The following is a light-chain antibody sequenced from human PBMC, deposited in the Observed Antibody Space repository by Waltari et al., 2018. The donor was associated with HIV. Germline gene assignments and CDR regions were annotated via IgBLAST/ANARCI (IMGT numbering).Light chain of an antibody. CDR3: QQYGRSPLT. CDR2: GAS. V-gene: IGKV3-20*01. J-gene: IGKJ4*01. CDR1: QSIRSIF. Sequence: DTVLPQSPGTRSLSPGEGATLPCRASQSIRSIFYASYQQKPGQAPRLLIYGASNRATGISDRFTGSGSGTDFTLTISRLEPEESAVYYCQQYGRSPLTFGGGTKVAIK.